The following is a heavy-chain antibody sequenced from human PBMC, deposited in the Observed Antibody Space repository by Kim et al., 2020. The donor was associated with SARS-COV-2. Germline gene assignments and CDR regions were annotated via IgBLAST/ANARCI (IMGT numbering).Heavy chain of an antibody. CDR1: GYTFTTYG. V-gene: IGHV1-18*01. Sequence: ASVKVSCKTSGYTFTTYGLSWVRQAPGQGLEWMGWISTDSGNTKYAQKFQDRVTLTKDTSTSTAYMELRSLMSDDTAVYFCARDRDYRFDLWGQGTLVTVSS. CDR3: ARDRDYRFDL. CDR2: ISTDSGNT. J-gene: IGHJ4*02. D-gene: IGHD3-16*02.